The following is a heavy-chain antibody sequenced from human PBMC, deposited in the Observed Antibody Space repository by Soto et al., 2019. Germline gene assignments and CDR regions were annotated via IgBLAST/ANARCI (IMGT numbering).Heavy chain of an antibody. CDR3: AKDLAAAGVYYYYYGMDV. D-gene: IGHD6-13*01. J-gene: IGHJ6*02. CDR1: GFTFSSYG. V-gene: IGHV3-30*18. CDR2: ISYDGSNK. Sequence: PGGSLRLSCAASGFTFSSYGLHWVRQAPGKGLEWVALISYDGSNKYYADSVKGRFTISRDNSKNTLYLQMNSLRAEDTAVYYSAKDLAAAGVYYYYYGMDVWGQGTTVTVSS.